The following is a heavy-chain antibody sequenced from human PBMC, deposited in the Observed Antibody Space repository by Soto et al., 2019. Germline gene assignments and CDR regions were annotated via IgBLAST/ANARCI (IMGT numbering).Heavy chain of an antibody. D-gene: IGHD2-21*02. CDR1: GFTFRSYE. Sequence: PGGSLRLSCAASGFTFRSYEMNWVRQAPGKGLEWVSYISSSGSSIYHADSVKGRFSISRDNARNSLYLQMDSLRAEDTAIYYCAREGLSFLRSPNYFDFWGQGTLVTVSS. J-gene: IGHJ4*02. CDR3: AREGLSFLRSPNYFDF. V-gene: IGHV3-48*03. CDR2: ISSSGSSI.